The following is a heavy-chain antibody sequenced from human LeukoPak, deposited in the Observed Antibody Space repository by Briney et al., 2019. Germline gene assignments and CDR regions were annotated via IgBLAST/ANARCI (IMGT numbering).Heavy chain of an antibody. CDR3: ATSYSGSYRAFVY. CDR1: GFTFSSYA. D-gene: IGHD1-26*01. V-gene: IGHV3-30-3*01. J-gene: IGHJ4*02. Sequence: GGSLRLSCAASGFTFSSYAMHWVRQAPGKGLEWVAVISYDGSNKYYADSVKGRFTISRDNSKNTLYLQMNSLRAEDTAVYYCATSYSGSYRAFVYWGQGTLVTVSS. CDR2: ISYDGSNK.